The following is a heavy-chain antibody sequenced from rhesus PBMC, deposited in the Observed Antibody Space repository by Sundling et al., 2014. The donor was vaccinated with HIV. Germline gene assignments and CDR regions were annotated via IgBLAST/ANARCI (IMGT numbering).Heavy chain of an antibody. J-gene: IGHJ4*01. Sequence: QVQLQESGPGLLKPSETLSLSCAVSGAAISGGYCWGWIRQSPGKGPEWIGSFYGSRGNTFYNPSLESRISISMDTSMNQFSLRLKSVTAADSAVYYCARSKDYDSAYLDFWGQGVLVTVSS. CDR3: ARSKDYDSAYLDF. D-gene: IGHD3-28*01. CDR2: FYGSRGNT. V-gene: IGHV4-76*01. CDR1: GAAISGGYC.